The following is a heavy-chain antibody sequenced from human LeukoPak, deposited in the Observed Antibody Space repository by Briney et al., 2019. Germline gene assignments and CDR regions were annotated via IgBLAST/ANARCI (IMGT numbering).Heavy chain of an antibody. J-gene: IGHJ6*02. V-gene: IGHV4-59*01. D-gene: IGHD3-22*01. CDR1: GDSISGYY. Sequence: SETLSLTCTVSGDSISGYYWSWIRQPPGKGLEWIGYIYYSGSTNYNPSLKSRVTISVDTSKNQFSLKLSSVTAADTAVYYCVRGGYYDRSGYSYYYGMDVWGQGTTVTVSS. CDR2: IYYSGST. CDR3: VRGGYYDRSGYSYYYGMDV.